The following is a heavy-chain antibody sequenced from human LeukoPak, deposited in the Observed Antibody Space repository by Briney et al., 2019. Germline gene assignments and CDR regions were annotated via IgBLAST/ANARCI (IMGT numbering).Heavy chain of an antibody. CDR3: ASMATITPSDY. D-gene: IGHD5-24*01. J-gene: IGHJ4*02. V-gene: IGHV1-69*13. CDR1: GGTFSSYA. Sequence: GASVKVSCKASGGTFSSYAISWVRQAPGQGLEWMGGIIPIFGTANYAQKFQGRVTITADESTSTAYMELSSLRSEDTAVYCCASMATITPSDYWGQGTLVTVSS. CDR2: IIPIFGTA.